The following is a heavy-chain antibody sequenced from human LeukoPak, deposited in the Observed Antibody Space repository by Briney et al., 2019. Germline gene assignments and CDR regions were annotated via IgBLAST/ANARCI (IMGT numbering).Heavy chain of an antibody. V-gene: IGHV3-33*01. CDR2: IYSDGRNK. Sequence: PGGSLGPSCAASGFSFNKYRMHWVRQAPGKGLEWVGLIYSDGRNKYYADSVKGRFTISRDNSKDTLYLQMSGLRAEDTAVYYCAREKSMAGIGGADFWGQGTLVTVSS. CDR1: GFSFNKYR. J-gene: IGHJ4*02. CDR3: AREKSMAGIGGADF. D-gene: IGHD3-16*01.